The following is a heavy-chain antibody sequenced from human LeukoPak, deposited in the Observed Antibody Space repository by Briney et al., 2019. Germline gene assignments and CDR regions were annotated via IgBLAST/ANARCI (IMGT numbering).Heavy chain of an antibody. D-gene: IGHD3-9*01. CDR2: ISGSGGST. V-gene: IGHV3-23*01. CDR1: GFTFSGYA. Sequence: GGSLRLSCAASGFTFSGYAMSWVRQAPGKGLEWVSAISGSGGSTYYADSVKGRFTISRDYSKNTLYLQMNSLRAEDTAVYYCAKSYYDILTGYYDYWGQGTLVTVSS. CDR3: AKSYYDILTGYYDY. J-gene: IGHJ4*02.